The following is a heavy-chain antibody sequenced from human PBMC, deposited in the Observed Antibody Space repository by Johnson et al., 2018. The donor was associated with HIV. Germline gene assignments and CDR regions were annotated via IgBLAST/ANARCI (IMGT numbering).Heavy chain of an antibody. CDR2: ISWDGGST. J-gene: IGHJ3*02. CDR1: GFTFSSYA. CDR3: AKVAQGVDDAFDI. Sequence: VQLVESGGGVVQPGGSLILSCAASGFTFSSYAMHWVRQAPGKGLEWVSLISWDGGSTYYADSMKGRFTISRDNSKNSLYLQMNSLRVEDTAVYYCAKVAQGVDDAFDIWGQGTMVTVSS. V-gene: IGHV3-43D*03. D-gene: IGHD3-10*01.